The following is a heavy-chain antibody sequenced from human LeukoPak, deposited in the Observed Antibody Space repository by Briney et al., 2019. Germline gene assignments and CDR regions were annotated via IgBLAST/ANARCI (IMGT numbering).Heavy chain of an antibody. J-gene: IGHJ4*02. CDR1: GGSISSGGYY. D-gene: IGHD6-6*01. CDR3: ARYYSSSSYGKYYFDY. V-gene: IGHV4-30-2*01. CDR2: IYHSGST. Sequence: PSETLSLTCTVSGGSISSGGYYWSWNRQPPGKGLGWSGYIYHSGSTYYNPSLKSRVTISVDRSKNQFSLKLSSVTAADTAVYYCARYYSSSSYGKYYFDYWGQGTLVTVSS.